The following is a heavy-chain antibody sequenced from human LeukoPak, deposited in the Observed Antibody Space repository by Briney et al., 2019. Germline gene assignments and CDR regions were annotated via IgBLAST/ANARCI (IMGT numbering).Heavy chain of an antibody. V-gene: IGHV1-46*01. CDR2: INPSGGST. J-gene: IGHJ6*02. CDR3: AREDCSSTSCYTLDYYYYGMDV. CDR1: GYTFTSYY. Sequence: GASVTVSCKASGYTFTSYYMHWVRQAPGQGLEWMGIINPSGGSTSCAQKFQGRVTMTRDTSTSTVYMELSSLRSEDTAVYYCAREDCSSTSCYTLDYYYYGMDVWGQGTTVTVSS. D-gene: IGHD2-2*02.